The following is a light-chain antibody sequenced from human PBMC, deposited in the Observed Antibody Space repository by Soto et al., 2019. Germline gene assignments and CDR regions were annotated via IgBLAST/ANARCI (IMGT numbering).Light chain of an antibody. CDR2: HAS. J-gene: IGKJ4*01. CDR1: QSVSNN. V-gene: IGKV3-15*01. Sequence: EIVMTQSPATLSVSPGERATLSCRASQSVSNNLAWYQQKPGQAPRLLIYHASTRATGIPARFSGSGSGTEFTLTILSLQSEDFAVYYCQQSNKWPLTFGGGTKVEIK. CDR3: QQSNKWPLT.